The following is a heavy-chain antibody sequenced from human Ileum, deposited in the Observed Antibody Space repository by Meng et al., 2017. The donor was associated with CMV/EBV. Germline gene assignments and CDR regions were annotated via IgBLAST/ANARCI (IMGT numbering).Heavy chain of an antibody. V-gene: IGHV3-23*01. CDR1: GFNYSIYV. D-gene: IGHD3-16*01. CDR3: VKGGWGDY. J-gene: IGHJ4*02. Sequence: EVHLLESGGDLIQPGGSLRLSCAASGFNYSIYVMTWVRQAPGKGLEWVSAIHAGGETTFYADSVKGRFTVSRDNSKKTSYLQMNSLRVEDTAVYYCVKGGWGDYWGQGTLVTVSS. CDR2: IHAGGETT.